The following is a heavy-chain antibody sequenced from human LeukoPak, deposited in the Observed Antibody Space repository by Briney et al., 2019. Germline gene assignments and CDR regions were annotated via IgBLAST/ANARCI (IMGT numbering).Heavy chain of an antibody. CDR1: GFTLSSYW. D-gene: IGHD6-6*01. V-gene: IGHV3-74*01. J-gene: IGHJ4*02. CDR2: INSDGSST. Sequence: GGSLRLSCAASGFTLSSYWMHWVRQAPGKGLVWVSRINSDGSSTSYADSVKGRFTISRDNAKNTLHLQMNSLRAEDTAVYYCAKDRIAARDFDYWGQGILVTVSS. CDR3: AKDRIAARDFDY.